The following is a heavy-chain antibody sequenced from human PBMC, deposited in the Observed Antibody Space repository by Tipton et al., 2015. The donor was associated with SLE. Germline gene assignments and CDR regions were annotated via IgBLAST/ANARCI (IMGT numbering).Heavy chain of an antibody. CDR2: IYYSGST. CDR3: ARVGAGGFDY. V-gene: IGHV4-39*07. CDR1: GDSISSSSYY. J-gene: IGHJ4*02. Sequence: TLSLTCTVSGDSISSSSYYWGWIRQPPGKGLEWIGSIYYSGSTYYNPSLKSRVTISVDTSKNQFSLKLSSVTAADTAVYYCARVGAGGFDYWGQGTLVTVSS. D-gene: IGHD3-16*01.